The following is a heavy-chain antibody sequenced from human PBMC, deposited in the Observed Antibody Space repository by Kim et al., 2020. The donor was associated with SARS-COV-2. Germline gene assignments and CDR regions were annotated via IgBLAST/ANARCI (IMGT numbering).Heavy chain of an antibody. Sequence: SETLSLTCAVSGGSISSSNWWSWVRQPPGKGLEWIGEIYHSGSTNYNPSLKSRVTISVDKSKNQFSLKLSSVTAADTAVYYCASEKRDGSGSYYNLVWGQGTLVTVSS. CDR1: GGSISSSNW. V-gene: IGHV4-4*02. J-gene: IGHJ4*02. CDR3: ASEKRDGSGSYYNLV. D-gene: IGHD3-10*01. CDR2: IYHSGST.